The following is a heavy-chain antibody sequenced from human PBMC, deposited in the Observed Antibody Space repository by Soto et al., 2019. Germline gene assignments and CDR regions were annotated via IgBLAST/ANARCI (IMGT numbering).Heavy chain of an antibody. CDR1: GFTLDDYG. V-gene: IGHV3-20*04. J-gene: IGHJ6*02. CDR3: AGGTYYGMDV. D-gene: IGHD3-16*01. Sequence: GGSLRLSCAASGFTLDDYGMSWVRQAPGKGLEWVSGINWNGGSTGYADSVKGRFTISRDNAKNSLYLQMNSLRAEDTALYYCAGGTYYGMDVWGQGTTVTVSS. CDR2: INWNGGST.